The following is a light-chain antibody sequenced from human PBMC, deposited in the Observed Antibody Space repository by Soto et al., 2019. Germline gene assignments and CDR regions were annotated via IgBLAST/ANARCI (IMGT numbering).Light chain of an antibody. CDR3: TAWYDSLNGYV. J-gene: IGLJ1*01. CDR1: SSNIGSNT. V-gene: IGLV1-44*01. Sequence: QSVLTQPPSASGTPGQRVTISCSGSSSNIGSNTVNWYQQLPGTAPKLLIYSNNQRPSGVPVRFSGSKSGTSASLGISGLQSEDETDYYCTAWYDSLNGYVFGTGTKRTVL. CDR2: SNN.